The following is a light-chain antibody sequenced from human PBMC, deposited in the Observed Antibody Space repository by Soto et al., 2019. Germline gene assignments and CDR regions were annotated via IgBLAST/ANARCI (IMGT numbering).Light chain of an antibody. V-gene: IGLV2-23*01. CDR1: SSDVGSYKF. CDR3: CSYAGSSTFV. CDR2: EGS. Sequence: QSVLTQPASVSGSPGQSITISCTGTSSDVGSYKFVSWYQQYPGKAPKLMIYEGSKRPSGVSNRFSGSKSGNTASLTISGLQAEDEADYYCCSYAGSSTFVFGGGTKLTVL. J-gene: IGLJ2*01.